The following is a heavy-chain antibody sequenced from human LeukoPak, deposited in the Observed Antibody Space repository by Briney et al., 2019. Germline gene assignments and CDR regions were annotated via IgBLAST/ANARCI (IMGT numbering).Heavy chain of an antibody. V-gene: IGHV3-21*01. J-gene: IGHJ5*02. Sequence: GSLRLSCAASGFTFSSYSMNWVRQAPGKGLEWVSSISSSSSYIYCADSVKGRFTISRDNAKNSLYLQMNSLRAEDTAVYYCAREGYGDYVGWFDPWGQGTLVTVSS. CDR2: ISSSSSYI. CDR3: AREGYGDYVGWFDP. CDR1: GFTFSSYS. D-gene: IGHD4-17*01.